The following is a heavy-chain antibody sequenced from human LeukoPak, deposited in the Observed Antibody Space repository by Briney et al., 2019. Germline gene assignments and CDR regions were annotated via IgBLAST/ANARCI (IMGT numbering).Heavy chain of an antibody. Sequence: PSETLSLTCTVSGGSISNYYWSWIRQPPGKGLEWIGFIYYSGSTNYNPSLKSRVTISVDTSKNQFSLKVRSVTPADTAVYYCARETEYYYGVWGKGTTVTISS. CDR1: GGSISNYY. CDR2: IYYSGST. J-gene: IGHJ6*04. D-gene: IGHD3-10*01. V-gene: IGHV4-59*01. CDR3: ARETEYYYGV.